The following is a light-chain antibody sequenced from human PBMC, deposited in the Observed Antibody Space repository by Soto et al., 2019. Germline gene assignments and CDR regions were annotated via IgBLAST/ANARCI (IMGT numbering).Light chain of an antibody. J-gene: IGKJ5*01. CDR1: QSISRW. CDR3: QQYENLPT. Sequence: DIQMTQSPSTLSASVGDRVTITCRASQSISRWLAWYQQKPGKAPEVLIYKASTLESGVPSRFRGSGSGTDFTFTISRLQPEDIATYYCQQYENLPTFGQGTRLEIK. CDR2: KAS. V-gene: IGKV1-5*03.